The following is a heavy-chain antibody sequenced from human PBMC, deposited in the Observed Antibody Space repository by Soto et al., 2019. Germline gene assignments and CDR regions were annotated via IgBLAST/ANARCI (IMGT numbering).Heavy chain of an antibody. CDR3: AKRLMATIKGSCDF. J-gene: IGHJ3*01. CDR2: IGATTET. V-gene: IGHV3-23*01. CDR1: GFTFSSNT. Sequence: GGSLRLSCAASGFTFSSNTMSWFRQSPGRGLEWVSNIGATTETYYADSVKGRFTISRDNSKNTLYLQLDSLRVEDTAIYYCAKRLMATIKGSCDFWGQGARVTVSS.